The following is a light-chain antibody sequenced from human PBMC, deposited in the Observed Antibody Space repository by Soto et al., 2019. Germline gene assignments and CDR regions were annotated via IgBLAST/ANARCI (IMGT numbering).Light chain of an antibody. J-gene: IGLJ1*01. Sequence: QSALTQPASVSGSPGQSITIYCTGTSXDVGAYNYVAWYQQHPGRAPKLMIYEVSSRPSGVSNRFSGSKSDNTASLTISGLQAEDEADYYCISYTTRRVYVFGTGTKVTVL. V-gene: IGLV2-14*01. CDR2: EVS. CDR3: ISYTTRRVYV. CDR1: SXDVGAYNY.